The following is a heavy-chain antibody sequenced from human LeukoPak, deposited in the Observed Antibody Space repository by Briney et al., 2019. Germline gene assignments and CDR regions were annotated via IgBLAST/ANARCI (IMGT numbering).Heavy chain of an antibody. V-gene: IGHV4-4*08. CDR3: ASTSPIVGAFDI. D-gene: IGHD1-26*01. CDR2: IYTSGST. Sequence: SATLSLTCTVSGGSNSSYYWSWIRQPPGKGLEWIGRIYTSGSTNYNPSLKSRVTISVDTSKNQFSLKLSSVTAADTAVYYCASTSPIVGAFDIWGQGTMVTVSS. J-gene: IGHJ3*02. CDR1: GGSNSSYY.